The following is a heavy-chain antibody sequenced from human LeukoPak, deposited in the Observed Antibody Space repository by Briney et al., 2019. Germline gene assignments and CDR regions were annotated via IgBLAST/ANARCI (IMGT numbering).Heavy chain of an antibody. CDR2: IYSGGST. CDR3: ARGGWLQSWDY. V-gene: IGHV3-53*01. Sequence: GGSLRLSCSASGFTVSSNYMRWVRQAPGKGLEWVSVIYSGGSTYYADSVKGRFTISRDNSKSTLYLQMNSLRAEDTAVYYCARGGWLQSWDYWGQGTLVTVSS. CDR1: GFTVSSNY. D-gene: IGHD5-24*01. J-gene: IGHJ4*02.